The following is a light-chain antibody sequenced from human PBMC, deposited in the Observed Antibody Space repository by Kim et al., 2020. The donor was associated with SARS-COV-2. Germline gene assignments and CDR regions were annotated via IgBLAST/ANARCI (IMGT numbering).Light chain of an antibody. CDR2: KAS. V-gene: IGKV1-5*03. Sequence: DIQMTQSPSTLSASVGDRVTITCRASQSISSWLAWYQQKPGKAPNLLIYKASSLESGVPSRFSGSGSGTEFTLTISSLQSDDFATYYCQQYDSYPLTIGGGTKVDIK. CDR1: QSISSW. J-gene: IGKJ4*01. CDR3: QQYDSYPLT.